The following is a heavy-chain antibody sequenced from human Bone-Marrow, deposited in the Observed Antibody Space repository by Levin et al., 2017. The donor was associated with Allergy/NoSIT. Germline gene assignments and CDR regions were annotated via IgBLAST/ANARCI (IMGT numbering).Heavy chain of an antibody. CDR1: GFTFDDYA. CDR2: ISWNSGNI. J-gene: IGHJ6*02. CDR3: ATDLGGLGVVERSYYYGMDV. V-gene: IGHV3-9*01. D-gene: IGHD3-3*01. Sequence: PGGSLRLSCAASGFTFDDYAMHWVRQAPGKGLEWVSGISWNSGNIGYGDSVKGRFTISRDNARNSLFLQMNSLRPEDTALYYCATDLGGLGVVERSYYYGMDVWGQGTTVTVSS.